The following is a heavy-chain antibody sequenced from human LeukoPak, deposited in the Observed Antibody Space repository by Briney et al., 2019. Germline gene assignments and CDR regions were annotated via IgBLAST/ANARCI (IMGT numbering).Heavy chain of an antibody. V-gene: IGHV3-48*01. D-gene: IGHD3-3*01. CDR1: GFTFSSYW. CDR3: ARILQEWLFDPRDAFDI. CDR2: ISSSSSTI. Sequence: GGSLRLSCAASGFTFSSYWMSWVRQAPGKGLEWISYISSSSSTIYYADSVKGRFTISRDNAKNSLYLQMNSLRAEDTAVYYCARILQEWLFDPRDAFDIWGQGTMVTVSS. J-gene: IGHJ3*02.